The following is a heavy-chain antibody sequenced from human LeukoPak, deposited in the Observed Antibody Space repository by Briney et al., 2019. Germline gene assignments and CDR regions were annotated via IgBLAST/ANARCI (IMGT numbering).Heavy chain of an antibody. CDR1: GYTFTNYY. CDR3: ERGGLGIQASFDY. J-gene: IGHJ4*02. D-gene: IGHD7-27*01. Sequence: GASVKVSRKASGYTFTNYYLHWVRQAPGQGLEWMGIINPSGGTTTYAQKFQGRLTVTRDTSTSSVYMELSSLRPEDTAMYYCERGGLGIQASFDYWGQGTLVTVSS. V-gene: IGHV1-46*01. CDR2: INPSGGTT.